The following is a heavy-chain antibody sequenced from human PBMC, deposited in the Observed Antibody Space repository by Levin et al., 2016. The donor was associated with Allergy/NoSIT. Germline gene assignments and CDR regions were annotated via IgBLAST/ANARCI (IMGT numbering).Heavy chain of an antibody. CDR3: ARDDCSSPTCLAY. V-gene: IGHV3-64*04. CDR1: GFTFSSYA. Sequence: GGSLRLSCSASGFTFSSYAMHWVRQAPGKGLEYVSAISSNGGSTYYADSVKGRFTISRDNSKNTLYLEVNSLRPEDTAVYFCARDDCSSPTCLAYWGQGTLVTVSS. J-gene: IGHJ4*02. CDR2: ISSNGGST. D-gene: IGHD2-2*01.